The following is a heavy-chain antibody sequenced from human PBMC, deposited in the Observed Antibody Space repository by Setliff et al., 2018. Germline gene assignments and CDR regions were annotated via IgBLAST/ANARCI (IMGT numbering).Heavy chain of an antibody. CDR3: AKIGRGGTFDQFFQD. D-gene: IGHD1-26*01. CDR2: IYYSGNT. V-gene: IGHV4-59*01. Sequence: SETLSLTCTVSGGSFTTYYWSWIRQSPGKGLEWIAYIYYSGNTYYNPSLKSRVTISVDTSKNQFSLNLNSVTAADTAVYYCAKIGRGGTFDQFFQDWGHGTLVTVSS. CDR1: GGSFTTYY. J-gene: IGHJ1*01.